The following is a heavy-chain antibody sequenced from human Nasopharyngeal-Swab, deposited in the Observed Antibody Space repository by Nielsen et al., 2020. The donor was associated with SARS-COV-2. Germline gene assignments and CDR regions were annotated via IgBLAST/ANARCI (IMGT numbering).Heavy chain of an antibody. CDR1: GYTFTSHD. CDR2: MNHHIGNT. V-gene: IGHV1-8*01. CDR3: ARGVGGYFDL. Sequence: ASVKVSCKASGYTFTSHDINWVRQATGQGLEWMGWMNHHIGNTGYAQKFQGRVTMTRNTSISTAYMELNSLRSEDTAVYYCARGVGGYFDLWGRGTLVTVSS. D-gene: IGHD1-26*01. J-gene: IGHJ2*01.